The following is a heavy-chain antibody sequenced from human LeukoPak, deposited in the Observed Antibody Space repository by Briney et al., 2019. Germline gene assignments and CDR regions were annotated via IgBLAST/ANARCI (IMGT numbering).Heavy chain of an antibody. D-gene: IGHD3-22*01. V-gene: IGHV1-46*01. J-gene: IGHJ3*02. Sequence: ASVKVSCQASGYTFPRYYLHWLRQPPAREVACVGIINPCGGSTSYAQKFQGRVTMTRDTSTSTVYMELSSLRSEDTAMYYCARVPPPGYYYDSSGYYDAFDIWGQGTIVTVSS. CDR1: GYTFPRYY. CDR3: ARVPPPGYYYDSSGYYDAFDI. CDR2: INPCGGST.